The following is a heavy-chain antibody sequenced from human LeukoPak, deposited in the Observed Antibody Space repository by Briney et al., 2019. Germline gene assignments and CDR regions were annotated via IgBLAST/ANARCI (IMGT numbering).Heavy chain of an antibody. Sequence: ASVKVSCKASGYTFTSYGISWVRQAPGQGLEWMGWISAYNGNTNYAQKLQGRVTMTTDTSTSTAYMELRSLRSDDTAVYYCARVAAARPQGLFDYWGQGTLVTVSS. J-gene: IGHJ4*02. D-gene: IGHD6-13*01. CDR2: ISAYNGNT. V-gene: IGHV1-18*01. CDR1: GYTFTSYG. CDR3: ARVAAARPQGLFDY.